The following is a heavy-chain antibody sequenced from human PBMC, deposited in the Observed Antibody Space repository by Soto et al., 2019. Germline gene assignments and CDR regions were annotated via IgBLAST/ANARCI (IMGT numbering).Heavy chain of an antibody. CDR3: ARDRKWELHGWFDP. CDR1: GYTFTSYG. CDR2: ISAYNGNT. Sequence: ASVKVSCKASGYTFTSYGISWVRQAPGQGLEWMGWISAYNGNTNYAQKLQGRVTMTTDTSTSTAYMELRSLRSDDTAVYYCARDRKWELHGWFDPWGQGTLVTSPQ. J-gene: IGHJ5*02. V-gene: IGHV1-18*01. D-gene: IGHD1-26*01.